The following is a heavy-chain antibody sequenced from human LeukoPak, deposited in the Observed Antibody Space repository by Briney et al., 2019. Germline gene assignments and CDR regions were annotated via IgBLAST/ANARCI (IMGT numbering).Heavy chain of an antibody. V-gene: IGHV4-61*02. CDR2: IYTSGST. J-gene: IGHJ4*02. Sequence: SQTLSLTCTVSGGSISSGSYYWSWIRQPAGKGLEWIGRIYTSGSTNYNPSLKSRVTISVDTSKNQFSLKLSSVTAADTAVYYCARDHLAVAIFDYWGQGTLVTVSS. CDR1: GGSISSGSYY. CDR3: ARDHLAVAIFDY. D-gene: IGHD6-19*01.